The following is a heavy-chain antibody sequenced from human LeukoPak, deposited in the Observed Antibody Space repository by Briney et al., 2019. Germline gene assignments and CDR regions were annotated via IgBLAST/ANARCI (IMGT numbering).Heavy chain of an antibody. D-gene: IGHD1-1*01. V-gene: IGHV3-7*01. CDR1: GFTFTSYW. J-gene: IGHJ5*02. CDR2: IKQDCSET. CDR3: AKSRYRFDP. Sequence: GGSLRLSCAASGFTFTSYWMSWVRQAPGEGLEWVANIKQDCSETYYVDSVKGRFTISRDNAKNSLYLQMNSLRAEDTAVYYCAKSRYRFDPWGQGTLVTVSS.